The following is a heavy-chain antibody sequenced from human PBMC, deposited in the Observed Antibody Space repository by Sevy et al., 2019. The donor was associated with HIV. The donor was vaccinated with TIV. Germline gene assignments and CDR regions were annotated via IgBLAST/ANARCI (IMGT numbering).Heavy chain of an antibody. CDR1: GDSVSSNSAA. Sequence: SQTLSLTCVISGDSVSSNSAAWSWIRQSPSRGLEWLGRTYYRSKWYNDYAVPVKSRLTINPDTSKNQFSLQLNSATPEDSAVYYCARALGSGEYDYWGQGTLVTVSS. CDR2: TYYRSKWYN. V-gene: IGHV6-1*01. J-gene: IGHJ4*02. D-gene: IGHD3-10*01. CDR3: ARALGSGEYDY.